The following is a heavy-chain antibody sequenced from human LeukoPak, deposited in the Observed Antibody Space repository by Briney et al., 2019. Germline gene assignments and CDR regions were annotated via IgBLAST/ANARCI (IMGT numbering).Heavy chain of an antibody. CDR1: GFTFSDYG. J-gene: IGHJ6*03. Sequence: GGSLRLSCAAAGFTFSDYGMNWVRQAPGKGLEWVSGISGSGISTYYADSVKGRFTISRDNSKNTLYLQMNSLRAEDTAVYYCAKGVATIIGYYYYMDVWGKGTTVTISS. V-gene: IGHV3-23*01. D-gene: IGHD5-24*01. CDR2: ISGSGIST. CDR3: AKGVATIIGYYYYMDV.